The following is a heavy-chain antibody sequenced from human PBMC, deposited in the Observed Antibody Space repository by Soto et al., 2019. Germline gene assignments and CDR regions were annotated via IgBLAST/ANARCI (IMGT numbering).Heavy chain of an antibody. CDR1: GGTFSSYA. D-gene: IGHD5-18*01. V-gene: IGHV1-69*13. CDR3: ARDWPVDTDPSWFDP. CDR2: IIPIFGTA. Sequence: SVKVSCKASGGTFSSYAISWGRQAPGQGLEWMGGIIPIFGTANYAQKFQGRVTITADESTSTAYMELSSLRSEDTAVYYCARDWPVDTDPSWFDPWGQGTLVTVSS. J-gene: IGHJ5*02.